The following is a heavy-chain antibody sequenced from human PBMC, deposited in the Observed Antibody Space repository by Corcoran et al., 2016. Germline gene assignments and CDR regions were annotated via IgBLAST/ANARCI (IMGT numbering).Heavy chain of an antibody. CDR3: ARDPPTTVVTGGWFDP. J-gene: IGHJ5*02. CDR2: INPSGGST. D-gene: IGHD4-17*01. CDR1: GYTFTSYY. Sequence: QVQLVQSGAEVKKPGASVKVSCKASGYTFTSYYMHWVRQAPGQGLEWMGIINPSGGSTSYAQKFQGRVTMTRDTSTSTVYMELSSLRSEDTAVYYCARDPPTTVVTGGWFDPWGHGTLVTVAS. V-gene: IGHV1-46*01.